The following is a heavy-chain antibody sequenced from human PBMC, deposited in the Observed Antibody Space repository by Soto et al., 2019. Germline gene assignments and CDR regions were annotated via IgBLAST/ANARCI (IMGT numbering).Heavy chain of an antibody. CDR1: GGSISSSNW. D-gene: IGHD4-17*01. J-gene: IGHJ4*02. CDR2: IYHSGST. Sequence: PEPLSQTYPGSGGSISSSNWRSWVRQPPGKGLEWIGEIYHSGSTNYNPSLKSRVTISVDKSKNQFSLKLSSVTAADTAVYYCARQLRRNYFDYWGQGTLVTVS. V-gene: IGHV4-4*03. CDR3: ARQLRRNYFDY.